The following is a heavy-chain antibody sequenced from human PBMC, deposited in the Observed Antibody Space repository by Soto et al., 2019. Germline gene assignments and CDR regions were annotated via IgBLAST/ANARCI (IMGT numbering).Heavy chain of an antibody. CDR2: IYHSESA. CDR3: ARALYHYGMDV. J-gene: IGHJ6*02. Sequence: QVQLQESGPGLVKPSQTLSLTCTVSGGSISSGDYYWSWIRQPPGKGLEWIGYIYHSESAFYNPSLKSRITMSIDTAPNRFSLRLASVSGADTAVYFCARALYHYGMDVWGPGTTVTVSS. CDR1: GGSISSGDYY. V-gene: IGHV4-30-4*01.